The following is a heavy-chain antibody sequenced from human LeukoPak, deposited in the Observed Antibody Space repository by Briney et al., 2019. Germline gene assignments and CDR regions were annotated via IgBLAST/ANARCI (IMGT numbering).Heavy chain of an antibody. CDR2: IHHFGRT. CDR1: GDSIISYY. J-gene: IGHJ4*02. Sequence: SETLSLTCSVSGDSIISYYWNWLRQSPGKGLEWIGNIHHFGRTEYNSSLRSRVTKFLDSSKNQFSLKLTSVTPTDTAVYYCARGLWTQPGLVPFNYWGQGILVTVSS. CDR3: ARGLWTQPGLVPFNY. V-gene: IGHV4-59*01. D-gene: IGHD5-18*01.